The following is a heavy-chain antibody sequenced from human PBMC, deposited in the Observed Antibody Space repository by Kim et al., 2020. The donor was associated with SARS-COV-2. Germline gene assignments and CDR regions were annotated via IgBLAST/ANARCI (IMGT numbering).Heavy chain of an antibody. V-gene: IGHV3-64*01. D-gene: IGHD5-18*01. J-gene: IGHJ4*02. Sequence: GGSLRLSCAASGFTFSSYAMHWVRQAPGKGLEYVSAISSNGGSTYYANSVKGRFTISRDNSKNTLYLQMGSLRAEDMAVYYCARGRWGYSYGYGHRGGLYYWGQGTLVTVSS. CDR1: GFTFSSYA. CDR2: ISSNGGST. CDR3: ARGRWGYSYGYGHRGGLYY.